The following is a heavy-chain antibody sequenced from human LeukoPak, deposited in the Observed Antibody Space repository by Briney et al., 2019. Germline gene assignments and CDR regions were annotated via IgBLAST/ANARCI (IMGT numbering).Heavy chain of an antibody. J-gene: IGHJ4*02. V-gene: IGHV3-30-3*01. CDR3: ARSMLPWTNEDY. CDR2: ISYDGSNK. CDR1: GFTFSSYA. Sequence: GGSLRLSCAASGFTFSSYAMHWVRQAPGKGLEWVAVISYDGSNKYYADSVKGRFTISRDNSKNTLYPQMNSLRAEDTAVYYCARSMLPWTNEDYWGQGTLVTVSS. D-gene: IGHD3-10*02.